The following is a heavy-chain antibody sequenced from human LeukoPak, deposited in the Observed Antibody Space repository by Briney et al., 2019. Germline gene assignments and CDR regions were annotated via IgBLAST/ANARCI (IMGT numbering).Heavy chain of an antibody. D-gene: IGHD1-7*01. CDR1: GGSINSYY. V-gene: IGHV4-59*12. J-gene: IGHJ4*02. CDR2: IYYSGST. CDR3: ARGFWNYAY. Sequence: SETLSLTCTVSGGSINSYYWSWIRQPPGKGLEWIGYIYYSGSTNYNPSLKSRVTISVDTSKNQFSLKLSSVTAADTAVYYCARGFWNYAYWGQGTLVTVSS.